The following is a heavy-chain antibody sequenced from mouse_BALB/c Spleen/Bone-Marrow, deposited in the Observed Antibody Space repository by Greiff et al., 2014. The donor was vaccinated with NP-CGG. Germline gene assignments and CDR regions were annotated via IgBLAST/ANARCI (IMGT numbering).Heavy chain of an antibody. V-gene: IGHV5-12-2*01. CDR3: ARRAGAY. Sequence: EVKLVESGGGLVQPGGSLKLSCAASGFTFSSYTMSWVRQTPEKRLEWVAYISNGGGSTYYPDTVKGRFTISRDNAKNTLYLQMSGLKSEDTAMYYCARRAGAYWGQGTLVTVSA. D-gene: IGHD3-3*01. J-gene: IGHJ3*01. CDR1: GFTFSSYT. CDR2: ISNGGGST.